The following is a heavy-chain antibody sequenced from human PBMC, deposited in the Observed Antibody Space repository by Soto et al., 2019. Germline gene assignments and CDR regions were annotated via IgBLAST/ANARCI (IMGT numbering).Heavy chain of an antibody. Sequence: QVQLQESGPGLVKPSGTLSLTCAVYGGYINSSYWWSWVRQPPAKGLEWIGEVYHSGSTNYNPSLKSRVTISVDKSKNQFSLRLSSVTAADTAVYYCAWGAYYYYMDVWGKGTTVTVSS. CDR1: GGYINSSYW. D-gene: IGHD3-16*01. V-gene: IGHV4-4*02. CDR2: VYHSGST. J-gene: IGHJ6*03. CDR3: AWGAYYYYMDV.